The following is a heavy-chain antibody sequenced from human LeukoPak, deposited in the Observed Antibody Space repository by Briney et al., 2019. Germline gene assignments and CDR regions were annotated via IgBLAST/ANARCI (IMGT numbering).Heavy chain of an antibody. CDR2: IRGSGGTT. J-gene: IGHJ3*02. V-gene: IGHV3-23*01. CDR1: GFTFSSYV. D-gene: IGHD5-24*01. CDR3: AKHVDGHAFEM. Sequence: GGSLTLSRAASGFTFSSYVMSGVRQAPGQALEWVSGIRGSGGTTYYADSVKGRFTISRDNSKNTLYLQMNSLRAEDTAVYYCAKHVDGHAFEMWGQGTMVTASS.